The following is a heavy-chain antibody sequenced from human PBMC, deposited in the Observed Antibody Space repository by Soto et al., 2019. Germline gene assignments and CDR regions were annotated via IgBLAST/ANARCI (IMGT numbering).Heavy chain of an antibody. D-gene: IGHD5-18*01. V-gene: IGHV3-7*01. CDR2: IKQDGTEK. CDR3: ARGDTPMITGMDSFDI. CDR1: GFTFSRYW. J-gene: IGHJ3*02. Sequence: GGSLRLSCAASGFTFSRYWMNWVRQAPGKGLEWVANIKQDGTEKNCVDSVKGRFTISRDNARNSLYLQMDSLRAEDTAVYFCARGDTPMITGMDSFDIWGQGTMVTVSS.